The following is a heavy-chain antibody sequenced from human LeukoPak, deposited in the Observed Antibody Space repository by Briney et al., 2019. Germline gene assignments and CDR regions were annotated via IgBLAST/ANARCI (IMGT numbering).Heavy chain of an antibody. V-gene: IGHV4-30-4*01. J-gene: IGHJ3*02. Sequence: SQTLSLTCTVSGGSISSGDYYWSWIRQPPGKGLEWIGYIYYSGSTYYNPSLKSRVTISVDTSKNQFSLKLSSVTAADTAVYYCARDGATGTTFANQGAFDIWGQGTMVTVSS. CDR3: ARDGATGTTFANQGAFDI. CDR2: IYYSGST. CDR1: GGSISSGDYY. D-gene: IGHD1-1*01.